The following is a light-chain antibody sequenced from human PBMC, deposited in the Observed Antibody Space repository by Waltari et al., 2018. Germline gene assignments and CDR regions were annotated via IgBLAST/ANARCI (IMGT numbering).Light chain of an antibody. CDR1: NSDIGSYSY. Sequence: QSVLTQPASVSGSPGQSITISCTGTNSDIGSYSYVSWYQQYPGKAPNLIIYDLTERPSGVSTRFSGSKSGNTASLTISGLQADDEADYFCSSYTGRGTVIFGRGTMVTVL. CDR3: SSYTGRGTVI. V-gene: IGLV2-14*01. CDR2: DLT. J-gene: IGLJ2*01.